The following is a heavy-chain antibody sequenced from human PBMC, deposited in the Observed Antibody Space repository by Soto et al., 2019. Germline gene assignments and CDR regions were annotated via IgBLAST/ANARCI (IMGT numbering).Heavy chain of an antibody. Sequence: PSETLSLTCTVSGGSISSSSYYWGWIRQPPGKGLEWIGSIYYSGSTYYNPSLKSRVTISVDTSKNQFSLKLSSVTAADTAVYYCARGLELPTSYWYFDLWGRGTLVTVSS. CDR3: ARGLELPTSYWYFDL. V-gene: IGHV4-39*01. CDR2: IYYSGST. CDR1: GGSISSSSYY. J-gene: IGHJ2*01. D-gene: IGHD1-7*01.